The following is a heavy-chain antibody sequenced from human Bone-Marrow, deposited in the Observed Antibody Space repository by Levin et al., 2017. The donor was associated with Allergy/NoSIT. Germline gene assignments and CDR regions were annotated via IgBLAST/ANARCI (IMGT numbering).Heavy chain of an antibody. CDR3: AKGLTVGHTKGYYFDY. V-gene: IGHV3-23*01. J-gene: IGHJ4*02. CDR2: ISGSGTNT. CDR1: GFTFHNYA. Sequence: PGGSLRLSCEASGFTFHNYAMSWVRQAPGKGLEWVSSISGSGTNTYFADSVKGRFTISRDNSKNTLFLQMNVLRADDTAVYYCAKGLTVGHTKGYYFDYWGQGTLVTVSS. D-gene: IGHD1-26*01.